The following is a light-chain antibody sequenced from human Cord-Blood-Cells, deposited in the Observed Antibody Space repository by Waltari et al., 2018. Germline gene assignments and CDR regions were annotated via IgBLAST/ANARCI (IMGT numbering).Light chain of an antibody. Sequence: QAVLTQPASLSASPGASARLTCTLRSGINVGTYRIYWYQQKPGSPPQYLLRYKSDSDKQQGSGVPIRFSGSKDASANAGILLISGLQSEDEADYYCMIWHSSAYVFGTGTKVTVL. V-gene: IGLV5-45*01. J-gene: IGLJ1*01. CDR2: YKSDSDK. CDR1: SGINVGTYR. CDR3: MIWHSSAYV.